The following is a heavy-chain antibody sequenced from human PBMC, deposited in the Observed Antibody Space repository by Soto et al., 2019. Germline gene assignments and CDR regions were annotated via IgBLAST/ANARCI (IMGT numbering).Heavy chain of an antibody. CDR2: IYHSGST. CDR1: GGSISSGAYS. J-gene: IGHJ5*02. CDR3: ARDYVWGSYRQGRFDP. D-gene: IGHD3-16*02. Sequence: SETLSLTCAVSGGSISSGAYSWSWIRQPPGKGLEWVGYIYHSGSTYYTPSLKSRVTISVDTSKNQFSLKLSSVTAADTAVYYCARDYVWGSYRQGRFDPWGQGTLVTVSS. V-gene: IGHV4-30-2*01.